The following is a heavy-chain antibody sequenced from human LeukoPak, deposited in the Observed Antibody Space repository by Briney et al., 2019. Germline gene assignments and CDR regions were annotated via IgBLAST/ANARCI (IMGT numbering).Heavy chain of an antibody. CDR2: ISGSGGGT. Sequence: GGSLRLSCAASGFTFSSHAVSWVRQAPGKGLEWVSSISGSGGGTYYADSVKGRFTISRDNSKNTMYLQMNSLRGEDTALYYCTKDLETYFFDYWGQGTLVTVSS. CDR3: TKDLETYFFDY. J-gene: IGHJ4*02. CDR1: GFTFSSHA. V-gene: IGHV3-23*01.